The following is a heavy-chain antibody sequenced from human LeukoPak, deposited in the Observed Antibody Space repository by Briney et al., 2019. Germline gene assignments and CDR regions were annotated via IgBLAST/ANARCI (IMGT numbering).Heavy chain of an antibody. J-gene: IGHJ3*02. Sequence: SETLSLTCTVSGGSISSYYWSWIRQPPGKGLEWIGYIYYSGSTNYNPSLKSRVTISVDTSKNQFSLKLSSVTAADTAVYYCARNNFDRLPGRSAFDIWGQGTMVTVSS. CDR3: ARNNFDRLPGRSAFDI. D-gene: IGHD3-9*01. V-gene: IGHV4-59*01. CDR2: IYYSGST. CDR1: GGSISSYY.